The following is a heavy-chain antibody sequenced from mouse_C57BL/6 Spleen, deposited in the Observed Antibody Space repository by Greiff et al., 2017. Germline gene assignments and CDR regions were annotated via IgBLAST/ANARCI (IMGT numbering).Heavy chain of an antibody. CDR1: GYTFTSYW. V-gene: IGHV1-69*01. CDR2: IDPSDSYT. D-gene: IGHD1-1*01. J-gene: IGHJ2*01. Sequence: QVQLQQPGAELVMPGASVKLSCKASGYTFTSYWMHWVKQRPGQGLEWIGEIDPSDSYTNYNQKFKGKSTLTVDKSSSTAYMQLSSLTSEDSAVYYCARRNNYYGSGYDYWGQGTTLTVSS. CDR3: ARRNNYYGSGYDY.